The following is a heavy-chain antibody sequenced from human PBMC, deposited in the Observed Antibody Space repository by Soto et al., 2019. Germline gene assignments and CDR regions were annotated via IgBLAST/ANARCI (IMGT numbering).Heavy chain of an antibody. CDR3: ARHGLRVFGS. V-gene: IGHV4-59*08. Sequence: QVQLQESGPGVVKPSETLALTCSVSGGSINPYYWSWIRQSPGKGLEWIGYVFYAGNTTYTPALRSRVTISVDKSQNQVSLQLRSVTAADTAVYFCARHGLRVFGSWGRGIAVTVSS. CDR1: GGSINPYY. J-gene: IGHJ4*02. CDR2: VFYAGNT.